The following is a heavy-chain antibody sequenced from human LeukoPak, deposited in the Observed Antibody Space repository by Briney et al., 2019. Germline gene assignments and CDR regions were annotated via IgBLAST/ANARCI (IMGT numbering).Heavy chain of an antibody. CDR3: ARGRGASYYYDSSGYDY. D-gene: IGHD3-22*01. CDR2: ISYDGSNK. V-gene: IGHV3-30*03. Sequence: GGSLRLSCAASGFTFSSYGMHWVRQAPGKGLEWVAVISYDGSNKYYADSVKGRFTISRDNSKNTLYLQMNSLRAEDTAVYYCARGRGASYYYDSSGYDYWGQGTLVTVSS. CDR1: GFTFSSYG. J-gene: IGHJ4*02.